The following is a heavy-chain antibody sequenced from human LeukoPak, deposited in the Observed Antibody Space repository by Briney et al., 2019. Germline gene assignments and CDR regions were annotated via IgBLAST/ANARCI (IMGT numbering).Heavy chain of an antibody. J-gene: IGHJ4*02. CDR3: ARGCSSTSCYDY. D-gene: IGHD2-2*01. CDR1: GGSISGDY. CDR2: FYTSGST. Sequence: KPSETLSLTCTVSGGSISGDYWSWIRQPAGKGLEWIGRFYTSGSTNYNPSLKSRVTMSVDTSKNQFSLKLSSVTAADTAVYYCARGCSSTSCYDYWGQGTLVTVSS. V-gene: IGHV4-4*07.